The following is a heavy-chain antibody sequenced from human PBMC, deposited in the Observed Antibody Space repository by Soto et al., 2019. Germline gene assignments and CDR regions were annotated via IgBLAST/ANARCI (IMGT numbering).Heavy chain of an antibody. J-gene: IGHJ4*02. CDR1: GFTFSSYG. V-gene: IGHV3-33*01. D-gene: IGHD2-2*01. Sequence: QVQLVESGGGVVQPGRSLRLSCAASGFTFSSYGMHWVRQAPGKGLEWVAVIWYDGSNKYYADSVKGRFTISRDNSKNTLYLQMNSLRAEYTAVYYCARDLRQLLSLGMFDYWGQGTLVTVSS. CDR2: IWYDGSNK. CDR3: ARDLRQLLSLGMFDY.